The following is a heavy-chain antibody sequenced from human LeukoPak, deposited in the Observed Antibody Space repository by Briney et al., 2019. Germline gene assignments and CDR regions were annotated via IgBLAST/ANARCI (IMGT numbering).Heavy chain of an antibody. V-gene: IGHV3-48*04. CDR2: ISSSRSTI. D-gene: IGHD5-18*01. CDR3: ARVERGYSSGWFDP. J-gene: IGHJ5*02. Sequence: GGSLRLSCAASGFTFSSYSMNWVRQAPGKGLEWVSYISSSRSTIYYADSVKGRFTISRDNAKNSLYLQMNSLRAEDTAVYYCARVERGYSSGWFDPXXQGTLVTVSS. CDR1: GFTFSSYS.